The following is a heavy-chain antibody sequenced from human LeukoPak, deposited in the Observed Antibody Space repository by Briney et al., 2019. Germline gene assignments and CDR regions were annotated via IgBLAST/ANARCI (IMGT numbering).Heavy chain of an antibody. Sequence: GGSLRLSCAASGFTFSDYYMSWVRQAPGKGLEWVSAISGSGGSTYYADSVKGQFTISRDNSKNTLYLQMNSLRAEDTAVYYCAKDGYYLYYFDYWGQGTLVTVSS. CDR1: GFTFSDYY. V-gene: IGHV3-23*01. CDR2: ISGSGGST. D-gene: IGHD3-3*01. J-gene: IGHJ4*02. CDR3: AKDGYYLYYFDY.